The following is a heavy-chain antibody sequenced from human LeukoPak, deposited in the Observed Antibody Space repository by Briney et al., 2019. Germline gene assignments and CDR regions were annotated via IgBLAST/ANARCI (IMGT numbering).Heavy chain of an antibody. V-gene: IGHV3-23*01. D-gene: IGHD7-27*01. CDR3: AKIDSSSLGPQGS. J-gene: IGHJ5*02. Sequence: PGGSLRLSCAASGFTFTSYAMSWVRQAPGKGLEWVSAISGGGLSTYYADSVTGRFTISRDNSKTTLFLQMNSLRAEDTAVYYCAKIDSSSLGPQGSWGQGTLVTVSS. CDR2: ISGGGLST. CDR1: GFTFTSYA.